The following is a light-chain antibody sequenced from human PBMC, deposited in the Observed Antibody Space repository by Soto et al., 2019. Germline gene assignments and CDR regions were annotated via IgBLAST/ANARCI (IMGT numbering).Light chain of an antibody. Sequence: DIPLTQSPSFLSASVGDRVTITCRASQGISSYLAWYQQRPGKAPKLLMYGASTLQSGVPSRFSGSASGTTFTLTINNLQPEDFATYYGQQLNNFPRTFGQGTKVE. J-gene: IGKJ1*01. CDR1: QGISSY. CDR2: GAS. V-gene: IGKV1-9*01. CDR3: QQLNNFPRT.